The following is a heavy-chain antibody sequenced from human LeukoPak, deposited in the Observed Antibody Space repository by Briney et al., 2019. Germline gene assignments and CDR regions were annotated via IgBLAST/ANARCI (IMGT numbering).Heavy chain of an antibody. J-gene: IGHJ4*02. CDR3: ARSRSSSGYFDY. CDR1: GYSFTTYW. D-gene: IGHD6-19*01. CDR2: IYPGDSDT. Sequence: GESLKISCKGFGYSFTTYWIGWVRQMPGKGLEWMGIIYPGDSDTKYSPSFQGQVTISADKSISTAYLHWNNLKASDTAMYYCARSRSSSGYFDYWGQGTLVTVSS. V-gene: IGHV5-51*01.